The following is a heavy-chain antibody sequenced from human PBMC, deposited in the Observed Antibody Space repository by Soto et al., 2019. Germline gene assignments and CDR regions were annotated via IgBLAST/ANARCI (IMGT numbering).Heavy chain of an antibody. CDR2: IWYDGSNK. Sequence: ASGWTVCRYGRNWVRKKPGKGLEWVAVIWYDGSNKYYADSVKGRFTISRDNSKNTLYLQMNSLRAEDTAVYYCARDGTPFRYSYAVVGYWGQGTLVIVTP. CDR1: GWTVCRYG. D-gene: IGHD5-18*01. J-gene: IGHJ4*02. V-gene: IGHV3-33*01. CDR3: ARDGTPFRYSYAVVGY.